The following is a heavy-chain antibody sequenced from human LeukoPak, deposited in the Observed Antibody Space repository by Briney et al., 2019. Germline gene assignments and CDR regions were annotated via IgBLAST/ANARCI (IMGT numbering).Heavy chain of an antibody. CDR3: ARDRSGTFDY. V-gene: IGHV3-21*01. J-gene: IGHJ4*02. CDR2: ISSSSSYI. CDR1: GFTFSSYS. Sequence: GGSLRLSCAASGFTFSSYSMNWVRQAPGKGLEWVSSISSSSSYIYYADSVKGRFTISRDNSKNTLYLQMNSLRAEDTAVYYCARDRSGTFDYWGQGTLVTVSS. D-gene: IGHD1-1*01.